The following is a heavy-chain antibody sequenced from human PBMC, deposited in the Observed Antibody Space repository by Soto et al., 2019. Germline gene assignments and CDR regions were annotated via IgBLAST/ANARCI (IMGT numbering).Heavy chain of an antibody. CDR1: GDSISTYY. D-gene: IGHD6-13*01. CDR2: IYKSGST. J-gene: IGHJ4*02. Sequence: SETLSLTCTVSGDSISTYYWSWIRQPPGKGLEYIGYIYKSGSTNYYPSLKSRVAISVDTSKNQFSLKMRSLTAADTAVYYCARATPARVKGYYFDYWGQGTPVTVSS. V-gene: IGHV4-59*01. CDR3: ARATPARVKGYYFDY.